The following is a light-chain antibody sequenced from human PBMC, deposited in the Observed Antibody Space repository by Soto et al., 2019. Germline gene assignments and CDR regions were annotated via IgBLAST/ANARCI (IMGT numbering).Light chain of an antibody. Sequence: EVVLTQSPGTLSLSPGERATLSCRASQSVRTTDLAWYQQKPGQAPRVLIYGTYIRATAIPDRFSGSGSGTAFTLTISRLEPEDFAVYYCQQCGYSPPYSVGQGTKVDIK. V-gene: IGKV3-20*01. CDR1: QSVRTTD. J-gene: IGKJ2*03. CDR3: QQCGYSPPYS. CDR2: GTY.